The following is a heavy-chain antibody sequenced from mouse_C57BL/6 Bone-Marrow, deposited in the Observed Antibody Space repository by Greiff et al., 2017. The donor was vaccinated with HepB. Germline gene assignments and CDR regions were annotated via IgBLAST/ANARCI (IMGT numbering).Heavy chain of an antibody. V-gene: IGHV1-55*01. J-gene: IGHJ4*01. Sequence: QVQLQQPAAELVKPGASVKMSCKSSGYTFTSYWITWVKQRPGQGLEWIGDIYPGSGSTNYNEKFKSKATLTVDTSSSTAYMQLSSLTSEDSAVYYCARQLRLQAMDYWGQGTSVTVSS. CDR3: ARQLRLQAMDY. CDR1: GYTFTSYW. D-gene: IGHD3-2*02. CDR2: IYPGSGST.